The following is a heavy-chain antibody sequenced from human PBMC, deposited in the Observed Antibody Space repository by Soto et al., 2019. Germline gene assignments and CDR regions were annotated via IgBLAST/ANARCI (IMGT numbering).Heavy chain of an antibody. CDR2: ISGSGGST. Sequence: PGGSLILSCASSGLTFSSYAMSLVRQAPGKGLEWVSAISGSGGSTYYADSVKGRFTISRDNSKNTLYLQMNSLRAEDTAVYYCAKDPKKGGMDYWGQGTLVTVSS. CDR1: GLTFSSYA. V-gene: IGHV3-23*01. CDR3: AKDPKKGGMDY. J-gene: IGHJ4*02.